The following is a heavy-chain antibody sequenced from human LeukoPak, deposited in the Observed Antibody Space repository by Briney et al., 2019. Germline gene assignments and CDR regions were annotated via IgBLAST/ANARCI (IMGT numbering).Heavy chain of an antibody. CDR2: TYYRSKWYN. V-gene: IGHV6-1*01. CDR3: VRGGHFDY. D-gene: IGHD3-16*01. Sequence: SQTLSLTCAISGDSVSSSASAWNWVRQSPSRGLEWLGRTYYRSKWYNDYAESVKSRIAINPDTSKNQFSLHLNSVTPEDTAVYYCVRGGHFDYWGQGTLVTVSS. CDR1: GDSVSSSASA. J-gene: IGHJ4*02.